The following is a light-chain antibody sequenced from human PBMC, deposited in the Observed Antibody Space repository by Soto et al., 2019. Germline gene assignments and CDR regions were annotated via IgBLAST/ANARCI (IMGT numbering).Light chain of an antibody. CDR2: EVS. Sequence: HSALTQPPSASGSRGQSVTISCTGTSSDIGVYNYVSWYQQHPGKAPKLMIYEVSKRPSGVPDRFSGSKSGNTASLTVSGLQAEDEADYYCSSYAGSNNLYVFGTGTKVTVL. CDR3: SSYAGSNNLYV. CDR1: SSDIGVYNY. V-gene: IGLV2-8*01. J-gene: IGLJ1*01.